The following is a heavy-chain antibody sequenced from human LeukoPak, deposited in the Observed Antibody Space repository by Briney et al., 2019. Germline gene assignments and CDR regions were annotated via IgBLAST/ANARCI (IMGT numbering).Heavy chain of an antibody. V-gene: IGHV3-53*01. CDR3: ARSPRIYDSSGYYLVEYFDL. CDR1: GFTGSTNY. D-gene: IGHD3-22*01. J-gene: IGHJ2*01. Sequence: HGGSLRFSCAASGFTGSTNYMSSVRQAPGKGLEWASIIYSGGSTSYAASVKGRFTISRDISKNTLFLQMSSLRAEDTAVYYCARSPRIYDSSGYYLVEYFDLWGRGTLVTVSS. CDR2: IYSGGST.